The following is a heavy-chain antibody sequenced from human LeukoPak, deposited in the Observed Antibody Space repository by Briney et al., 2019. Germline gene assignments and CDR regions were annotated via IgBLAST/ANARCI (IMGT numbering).Heavy chain of an antibody. Sequence: SGTLSLTCAVSGGSISSSNWWSWVRQPPGKGLEWIGEIYHSGSTNYNPSLKSRVTISMDTSKNQFSLRLSSVTAADTAVYYCARHEGYGVRAFDIWGQGTMVTVSS. J-gene: IGHJ3*02. CDR1: GGSISSSNW. CDR3: ARHEGYGVRAFDI. D-gene: IGHD4-17*01. V-gene: IGHV4-4*02. CDR2: IYHSGST.